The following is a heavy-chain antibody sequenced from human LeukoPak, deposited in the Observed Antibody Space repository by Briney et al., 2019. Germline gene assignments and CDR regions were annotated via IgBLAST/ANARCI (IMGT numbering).Heavy chain of an antibody. D-gene: IGHD6-13*01. J-gene: IGHJ3*02. V-gene: IGHV6-1*01. Sequence: SQTLSLTCAISGDSFSSNSAAWNWIRQSPSRGLEWLGRTYYRSKWYNDYAVSVKSRITINPDTSKNQFSLQLNSVTPEDTAVYYCARDDGQQLPLAFDIWGQGTMVTVSS. CDR1: GDSFSSNSAA. CDR3: ARDDGQQLPLAFDI. CDR2: TYYRSKWYN.